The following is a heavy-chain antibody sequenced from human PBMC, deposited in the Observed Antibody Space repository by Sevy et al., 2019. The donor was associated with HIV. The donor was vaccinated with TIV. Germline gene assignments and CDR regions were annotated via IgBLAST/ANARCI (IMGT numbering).Heavy chain of an antibody. CDR3: AKVKWFGELLSFFDY. CDR1: GFTFSSYA. V-gene: IGHV3-23*01. J-gene: IGHJ4*02. D-gene: IGHD3-10*01. CDR2: ISGSGGST. Sequence: GGSLRLSCAASGFTFSSYAMSWVRQAPGKGLEWVSAISGSGGSTYYADSVKGRFTIPRDNSKNTLYLQMNSLRAEDTAVYYCAKVKWFGELLSFFDYWGQGTLVTVSS.